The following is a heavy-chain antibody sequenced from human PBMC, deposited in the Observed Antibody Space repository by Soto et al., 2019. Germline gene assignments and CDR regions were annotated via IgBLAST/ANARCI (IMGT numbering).Heavy chain of an antibody. Sequence: GGSLKLYCAASGFTFSYAWISWGCPAERKGLELVGRIKSNNEGGAPAYVAAVTGRFTICREDSKNRLYQELYSLKTEDTAMYYCTTEGAGYCSGGSCYAIDYWGQVNLV. CDR1: GFTFSYAW. D-gene: IGHD2-15*01. J-gene: IGHJ4*02. V-gene: IGHV3-15*01. CDR2: IKSNNEGGAP. CDR3: TTEGAGYCSGGSCYAIDY.